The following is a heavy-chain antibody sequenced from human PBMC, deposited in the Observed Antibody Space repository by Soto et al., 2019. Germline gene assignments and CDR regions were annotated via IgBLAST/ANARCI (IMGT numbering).Heavy chain of an antibody. CDR1: GFTVSSNY. V-gene: IGHV3-53*01. CDR3: AREANPHLTIFGVVAHYYYGMDV. CDR2: IYSGGST. Sequence: GGSLRLSCAASGFTVSSNYMSWVRQAPGKGLEWVSVIYSGGSTYYADSVKGRFTISRDNSKNTLYLQMNSLRAEDTAVYYCAREANPHLTIFGVVAHYYYGMDVWGQGTTVTVSS. D-gene: IGHD3-3*01. J-gene: IGHJ6*02.